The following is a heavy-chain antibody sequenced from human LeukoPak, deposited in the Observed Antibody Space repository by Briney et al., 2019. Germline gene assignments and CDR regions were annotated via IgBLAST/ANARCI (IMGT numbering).Heavy chain of an antibody. V-gene: IGHV1-46*01. J-gene: IGHJ6*03. Sequence: ASVKVSCKASGYTFTSYYMHWVRQAPGQGLEWMGIINPSGGSTSYARKFQGRVTMTRDTSTSTVYMELSSLRSEDTAVYYCARDRDDYVWGSYRWHYYYYYYMDVWGKGTTVTISS. D-gene: IGHD3-16*02. CDR3: ARDRDDYVWGSYRWHYYYYYYMDV. CDR1: GYTFTSYY. CDR2: INPSGGST.